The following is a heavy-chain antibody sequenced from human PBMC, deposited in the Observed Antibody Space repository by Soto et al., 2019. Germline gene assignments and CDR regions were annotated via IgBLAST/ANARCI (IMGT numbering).Heavy chain of an antibody. Sequence: EVRLVESGGGLIQPGGSLTVSCAASGFSVSDNYMSWVREPPGKGLEWVSVIYRGGTIFYADSVKGRFIISRDSSKNTMYLQMNTLRGEDTATSYCARVSASGGGCYPDWYFDLWGRGTLVTLSS. D-gene: IGHD2-15*01. V-gene: IGHV3-53*01. CDR2: IYRGGTI. CDR1: GFSVSDNY. J-gene: IGHJ2*01. CDR3: ARVSASGGGCYPDWYFDL.